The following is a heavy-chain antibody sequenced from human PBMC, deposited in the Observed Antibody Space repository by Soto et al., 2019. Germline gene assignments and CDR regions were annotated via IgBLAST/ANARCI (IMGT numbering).Heavy chain of an antibody. Sequence: ASVKVSCKAPEYIFSRYTIHWVRQAPGQRPEWMGWINTANGNTEYSEKFQDRITITRDTPASTAYMELSSLRPEDTAQYYCARDRDSWGGYYTGMDVWGQGTTVAVSS. V-gene: IGHV1-3*04. CDR1: EYIFSRYT. CDR3: ARDRDSWGGYYTGMDV. CDR2: INTANGNT. J-gene: IGHJ6*02. D-gene: IGHD3-3*01.